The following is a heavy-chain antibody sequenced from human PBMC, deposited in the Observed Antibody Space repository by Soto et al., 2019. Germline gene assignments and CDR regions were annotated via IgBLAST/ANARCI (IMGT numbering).Heavy chain of an antibody. D-gene: IGHD1-1*01. J-gene: IGHJ4*02. V-gene: IGHV3-30*04. CDR3: ANNWNLDN. CDR2: ISNDGIKK. CDR1: GFTFSSYA. Sequence: QAQVVESGGGVVQPGRSLRLSCAASGFTFSSYAMTWVRQAPGKGLECVAAISNDGIKKYYTDSVKGRFTISRDNSENTLYLQMDSLRAEDTALYYCANNWNLDNWGQGTLVTVSS.